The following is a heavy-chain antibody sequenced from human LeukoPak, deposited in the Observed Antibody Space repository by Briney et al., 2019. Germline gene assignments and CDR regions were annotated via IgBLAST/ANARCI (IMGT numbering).Heavy chain of an antibody. J-gene: IGHJ3*02. CDR1: GFTFSSYA. CDR3: AKDFGEYCSSTSCYIYAFDI. Sequence: GGSLRLSCAASGFTFSSYAMSWVRQAPGKGLEWVSAISGSGGSTYYADSVKGRFTIPRDNSKNTLYLQMNSLRAEGTAVYYCAKDFGEYCSSTSCYIYAFDIWGQGTMVTVSS. CDR2: ISGSGGST. D-gene: IGHD2-2*02. V-gene: IGHV3-23*01.